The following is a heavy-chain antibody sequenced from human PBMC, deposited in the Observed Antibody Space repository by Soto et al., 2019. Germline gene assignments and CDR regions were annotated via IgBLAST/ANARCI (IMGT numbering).Heavy chain of an antibody. V-gene: IGHV3-74*01. J-gene: IGHJ4*02. CDR1: GFTFIAYW. Sequence: WGSLRLSCAVSGFTFIAYWIRCVRQLPGKGLTWVSRISDDGSTATYADSVKGRFIISRDNAKNTLYLEMNTLRADDSGLYYCARGPRVSSTGTGAHWGRGTLVTVSS. D-gene: IGHD1-1*01. CDR3: ARGPRVSSTGTGAH. CDR2: ISDDGSTA.